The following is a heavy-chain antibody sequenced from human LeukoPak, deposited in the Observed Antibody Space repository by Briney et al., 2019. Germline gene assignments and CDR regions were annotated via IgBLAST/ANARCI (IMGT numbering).Heavy chain of an antibody. Sequence: PGGSLRLSCAASGFTFSSYAMTWVRQAPGKGLEWVSVIYSGGSTYYAVSVKGRFTISRDNSKNTLYLQMNSLRAEDTAVYYCARGPSSSWPYYFDYWGQGTLVTVSS. J-gene: IGHJ4*02. V-gene: IGHV3-53*01. CDR1: GFTFSSYA. D-gene: IGHD6-13*01. CDR2: IYSGGST. CDR3: ARGPSSSWPYYFDY.